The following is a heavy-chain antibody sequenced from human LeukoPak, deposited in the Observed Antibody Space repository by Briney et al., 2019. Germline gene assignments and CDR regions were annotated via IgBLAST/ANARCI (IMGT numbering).Heavy chain of an antibody. D-gene: IGHD3-22*01. CDR3: ARGITMIVVVRRDYYYYMDV. V-gene: IGHV3-7*01. J-gene: IGHJ6*03. CDR2: IKQDGSEK. Sequence: TGGSLRLSCAASGFTFSSYAMHWVRQAPGKGLEWVANIKQDGSEKYYVDSVKGRFTISRDNAKNSLYLQMNSLRAEDTAVYYCARGITMIVVVRRDYYYYMDVWGKGTTVTVSS. CDR1: GFTFSSYA.